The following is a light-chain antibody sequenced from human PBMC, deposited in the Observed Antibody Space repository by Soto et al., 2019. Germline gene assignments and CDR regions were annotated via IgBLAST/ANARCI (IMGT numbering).Light chain of an antibody. CDR3: SSYAGSNNFV. CDR1: SSVVGGYNY. CDR2: EVS. J-gene: IGLJ1*01. Sequence: QSVLTQPPSASGSPGQSVTISCSGTSSVVGGYNYVSWHQQHPGKAPKLMIYEVSKRPSGVPDRFSGPKSGNTASLIVSGLQAEDEADYYCSSYAGSNNFVFGTGTKVTVL. V-gene: IGLV2-8*01.